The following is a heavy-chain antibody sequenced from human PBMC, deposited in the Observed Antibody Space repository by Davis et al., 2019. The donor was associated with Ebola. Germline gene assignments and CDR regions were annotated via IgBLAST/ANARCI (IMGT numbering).Heavy chain of an antibody. V-gene: IGHV3-13*01. CDR1: GFTFSSYD. CDR3: ARAGFGEIYFDY. Sequence: GESLKISCAASGFTFSSYDMHWVRQATGKGLEWVSAIGSAGDTYYPCSVKGRFTISREKAKNSLYLQMNSLRGEDTAVYYCARAGFGEIYFDYWGQGTLVTVSS. D-gene: IGHD3-10*01. CDR2: IGSAGDT. J-gene: IGHJ4*02.